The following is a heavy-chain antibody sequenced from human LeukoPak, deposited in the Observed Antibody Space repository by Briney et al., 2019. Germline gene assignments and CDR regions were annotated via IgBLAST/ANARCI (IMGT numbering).Heavy chain of an antibody. V-gene: IGHV3-23*01. CDR3: ARGEEEGSGFYYYYYGMDV. Sequence: PGGSLRLSCAASGFTFSSYAMSWVRQAPGKGLEWVSAISGSGGSTYYADSVKGRFTISRDNAKNSLYLQMNSLRAEDTAVYYCARGEEEGSGFYYYYYGMDVWGQGTTVTVSS. J-gene: IGHJ6*02. D-gene: IGHD6-19*01. CDR1: GFTFSSYA. CDR2: ISGSGGST.